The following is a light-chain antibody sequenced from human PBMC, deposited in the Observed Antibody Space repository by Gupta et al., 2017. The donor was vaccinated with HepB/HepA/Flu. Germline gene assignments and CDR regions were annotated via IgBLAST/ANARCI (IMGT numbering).Light chain of an antibody. CDR1: SSDIGAFNG. Sequence: QSALTQPASVSGSPGQTIIISCTGSSSDIGAFNGVSWYQQHPGKAPKLLIYGVTDRPSGDADRFSGSKSGNTATLTTTGLQTEEEATYYYTSYKSGYTIVVFGGGTKLTVL. CDR2: GVT. CDR3: TSYKSGYTIVV. J-gene: IGLJ3*02. V-gene: IGLV2-14*03.